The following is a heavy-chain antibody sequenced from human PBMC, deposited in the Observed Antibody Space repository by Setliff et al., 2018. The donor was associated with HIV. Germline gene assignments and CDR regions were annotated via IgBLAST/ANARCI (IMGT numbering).Heavy chain of an antibody. CDR1: GGTFRNFA. Sequence: ASVKVSCKASGGTFRNFALSWVRQAPGQGLEWMGGTIPIFNTANYAQKFQGRVSITTDEPTNTAYMELNSLRFEDTAVYYCAKAPSGWFAESLPSYFDYWGQGTLVTVSS. CDR2: TIPIFNTA. D-gene: IGHD3-10*01. V-gene: IGHV1-69*05. J-gene: IGHJ4*02. CDR3: AKAPSGWFAESLPSYFDY.